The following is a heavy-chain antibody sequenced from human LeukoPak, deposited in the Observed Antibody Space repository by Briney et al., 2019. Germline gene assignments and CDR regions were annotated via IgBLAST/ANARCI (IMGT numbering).Heavy chain of an antibody. CDR2: TYYRSKWYN. J-gene: IGHJ6*02. D-gene: IGHD2-2*01. CDR1: GDSVSSNSAA. CDR3: ARDGEYCSSTSCDGMDV. Sequence: SGPGLVKPSQTLSLTCAISGDSVSSNSAAWNWISQSPSRGLEWLGRTYYRSKWYNDYAVSVKSRITINPDTSKNQFSLQLNSVTPEDTAVYYCARDGEYCSSTSCDGMDVWGQGTTVTVSS. V-gene: IGHV6-1*01.